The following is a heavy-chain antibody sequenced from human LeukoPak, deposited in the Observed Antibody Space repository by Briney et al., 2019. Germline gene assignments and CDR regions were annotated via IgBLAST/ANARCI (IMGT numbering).Heavy chain of an antibody. D-gene: IGHD2/OR15-2a*01. V-gene: IGHV3-23*01. CDR3: AKSCNSGNCYYNY. J-gene: IGHJ4*02. Sequence: GGSLRLSCAASGFTFSSYAMSWVRQAPEKGLEWVSGISGSGSSTYYADSVKGRFTISRDNSENTLSLQMNSLRADDTAIYYCAKSCNSGNCYYNYWGQGTLVTVSS. CDR1: GFTFSSYA. CDR2: ISGSGSST.